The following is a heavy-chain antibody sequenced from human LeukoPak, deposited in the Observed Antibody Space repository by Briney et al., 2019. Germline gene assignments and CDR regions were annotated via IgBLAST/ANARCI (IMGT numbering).Heavy chain of an antibody. CDR3: AKGGTTVVDY. J-gene: IGHJ4*02. Sequence: PGGSLRLSCAASGFTFSNFWMHWVRQAPGKGLEWVSSISTSGGLSSIYYADSVKGRFTISRDNAKNSLYLQMNSLGAEDTAVYYCAKGGTTVVDYWGQGTLVTVSS. V-gene: IGHV3-21*01. CDR1: GFTFSNFW. D-gene: IGHD4-23*01. CDR2: ISTSGGLSSI.